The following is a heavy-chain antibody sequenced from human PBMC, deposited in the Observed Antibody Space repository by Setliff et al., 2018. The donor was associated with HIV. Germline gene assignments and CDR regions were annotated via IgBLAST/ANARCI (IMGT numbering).Heavy chain of an antibody. CDR2: ISAYNGNT. CDR3: VKEYHTEVTDTRVANYFDY. CDR1: GYTFTSYG. Sequence: ASVKVSCKASGYTFTSYGISWVRQAPGQGLEWMGWISAYNGNTNYAQKLQGRGTMTTDTSTSTAYMELRSLRSEDTAIYYCVKEYHTEVTDTRVANYFDYWGQGTLVTVSS. J-gene: IGHJ4*02. D-gene: IGHD4-4*01. V-gene: IGHV1-18*01.